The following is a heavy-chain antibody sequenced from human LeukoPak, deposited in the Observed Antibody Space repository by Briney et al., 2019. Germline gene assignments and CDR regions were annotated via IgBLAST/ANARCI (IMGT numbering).Heavy chain of an antibody. CDR3: ARVTKNFWSGYRFFHPDY. CDR1: GGSISSGGYY. V-gene: IGHV4-31*03. Sequence: SETLSLTCTVSGGSISSGGYYWSWIRQHPGKGPEWIGYIYYSGSTYYNPSLKSRVTISVDTSKNQFSLKLSSVTAADTAVYYCARVTKNFWSGYRFFHPDYWGQGTLVTVSS. D-gene: IGHD3-3*01. J-gene: IGHJ4*02. CDR2: IYYSGST.